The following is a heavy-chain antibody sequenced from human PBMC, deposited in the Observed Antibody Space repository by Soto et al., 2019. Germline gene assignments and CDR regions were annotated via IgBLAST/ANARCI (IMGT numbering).Heavy chain of an antibody. CDR2: IYHSGST. CDR3: ARAGYSGYDWFNWFDP. Sequence: PSETLSLTCAVYGGFVSSGSYYWSWIRQPPGKGLEWIGYIYHSGSTYYNPSLKSRVTISVDRSKNQFSLKLSSVTAADAAVYYCARAGYSGYDWFNWFDPWGQGTLVTVSS. V-gene: IGHV4-30-2*01. J-gene: IGHJ5*02. CDR1: GGFVSSGSYY. D-gene: IGHD5-12*01.